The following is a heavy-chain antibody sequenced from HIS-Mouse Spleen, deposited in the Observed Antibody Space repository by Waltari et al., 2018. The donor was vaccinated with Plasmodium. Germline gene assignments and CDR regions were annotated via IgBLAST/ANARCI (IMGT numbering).Heavy chain of an antibody. CDR2: ISSSRSYI. J-gene: IGHJ4*02. V-gene: IGHV3-21*01. CDR1: GFTFRSYS. Sequence: EVQLVESGGGLVKPGGSLRLSCAASGFTFRSYSMNWVRQAPGEGRGWVSSISSSRSYIYYADSVKGRFTISRDNAKNSLYLQMNSLRAEDTAVYYCARESSSSWYFDYWGQGTLVTVSS. D-gene: IGHD6-13*01. CDR3: ARESSSSWYFDY.